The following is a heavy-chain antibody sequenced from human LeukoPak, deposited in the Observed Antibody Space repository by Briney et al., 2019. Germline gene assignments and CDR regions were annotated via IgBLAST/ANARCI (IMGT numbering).Heavy chain of an antibody. Sequence: SQTLSLTCAISGDSVSSNSAAWNWIRQSPSRGLECLGRTYYRSKWYNDYAVSVKSRITINPDTSKNQFSLQLNSVTPEDTAVYYCARDREIAVAGKFHYGMDVWGQGTTVTVSS. CDR1: GDSVSSNSAA. D-gene: IGHD6-19*01. CDR2: TYYRSKWYN. J-gene: IGHJ6*02. CDR3: ARDREIAVAGKFHYGMDV. V-gene: IGHV6-1*01.